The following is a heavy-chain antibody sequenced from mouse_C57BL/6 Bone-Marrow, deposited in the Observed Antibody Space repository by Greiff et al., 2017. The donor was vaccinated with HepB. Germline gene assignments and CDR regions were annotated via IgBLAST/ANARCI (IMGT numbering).Heavy chain of an antibody. J-gene: IGHJ4*01. D-gene: IGHD2-1*01. Sequence: VQLQQPGAELVKPGASVKMSCKASGYTFTSYWITWVKQRPGQGLEWIGDIYPGSGSTNYNEKFKSKATLTVDTSSSTAYMQLSSLTSEDSAVYYCARWGVYGNYNAMDYWGQGTSVTVSS. CDR1: GYTFTSYW. CDR3: ARWGVYGNYNAMDY. CDR2: IYPGSGST. V-gene: IGHV1-55*01.